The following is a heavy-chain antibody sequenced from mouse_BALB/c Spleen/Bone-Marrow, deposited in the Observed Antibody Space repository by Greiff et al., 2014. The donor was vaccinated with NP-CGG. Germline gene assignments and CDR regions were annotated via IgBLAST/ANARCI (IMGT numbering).Heavy chain of an antibody. V-gene: IGHV1S137*01. CDR2: ISGYYGDA. CDR3: ARSGKVRNAMDY. D-gene: IGHD2-14*01. Sequence: VQLQQSGAKLVRPGVSVKISCKGSGYTFTDHAIHWVKRSHAKSLEWIGVISGYYGDAIYNQKFKGKATMTVDKSSSTAYMELARLTSEDSAIYYWARSGKVRNAMDYWGQGTSVTVSS. J-gene: IGHJ4*01. CDR1: GYTFTDHA.